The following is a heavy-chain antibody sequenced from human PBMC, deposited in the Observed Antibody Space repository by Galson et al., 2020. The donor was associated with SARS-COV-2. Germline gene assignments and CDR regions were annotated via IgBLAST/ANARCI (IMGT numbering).Heavy chain of an antibody. CDR2: TSFLRGKT. D-gene: IGHD2-21*02. CDR3: VRGLYDVGDFRLAY. J-gene: IGHJ4*02. Sequence: GGSLRLSCAVSGYRVSTYTLHWVRPAPGKGLVWMALTSFLRGKTQYADSVKGRFTISRDNSKNTVFLQMNSLEREDTARYYCVRGLYDVGDFRLAYWGQGTLVTVSS. CDR1: GYRVSTYT. V-gene: IGHV3-30*04.